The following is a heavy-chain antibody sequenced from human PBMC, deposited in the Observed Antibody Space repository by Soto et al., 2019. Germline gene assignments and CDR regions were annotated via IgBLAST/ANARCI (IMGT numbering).Heavy chain of an antibody. CDR3: ARADGYYGDYAKYYYDGMDV. V-gene: IGHV4-34*01. D-gene: IGHD4-17*01. J-gene: IGHJ6*02. CDR1: GGSFSGYY. Sequence: QVQLQQWGAGLLKPSEPLSLTCAVYGGSFSGYYWSWIRQPPGKGLERVGEINHSGSTNYNPSLKSRVTISVDTSKNQFSLKLSSVTAADTAVYYCARADGYYGDYAKYYYDGMDVWGQGTTVTVSS. CDR2: INHSGST.